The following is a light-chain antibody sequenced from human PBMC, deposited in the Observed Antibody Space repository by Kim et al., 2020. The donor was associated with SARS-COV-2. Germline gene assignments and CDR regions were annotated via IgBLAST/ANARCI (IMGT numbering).Light chain of an antibody. CDR3: QQYDTLPYT. CDR2: DAS. V-gene: IGKV1-33*01. CDR1: QDINNN. Sequence: DIQMTQSPSSLSASVGDRVTITCQASQDINNNLNWYQQKPGKAPKLLIYDASNLETGVPSGFSGSGSATDFSFSITSLQPEHIATYYCQQYDTLPYTFGQGTKLEI. J-gene: IGKJ2*01.